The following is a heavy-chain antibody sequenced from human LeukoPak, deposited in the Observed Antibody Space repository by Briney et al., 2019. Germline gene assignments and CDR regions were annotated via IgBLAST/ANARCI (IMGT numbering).Heavy chain of an antibody. D-gene: IGHD3-22*01. J-gene: IGHJ4*02. CDR3: AREADRYDGSGRLRARYFDY. Sequence: GESLQISCKGSGYNFINYWIGWGRQLPGKGLEWMGIIYPGDADTRYSPSFQGQVTISADKSISTAYLQWSSLKASDTAIYYCAREADRYDGSGRLRARYFDYWGQGTLVTVSS. V-gene: IGHV5-51*01. CDR1: GYNFINYW. CDR2: IYPGDADT.